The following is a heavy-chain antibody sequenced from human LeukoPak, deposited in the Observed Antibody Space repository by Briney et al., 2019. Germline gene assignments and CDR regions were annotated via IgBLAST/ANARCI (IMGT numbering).Heavy chain of an antibody. D-gene: IGHD1-7*01. Sequence: ASVKVSCKTSGYTFTGYSMHWVRQAPGQGLEWMGRINPKSGDTKYAEKFQGRLTMTRETSISTAYMELSRLKSDDTAVFYCATLGRNYDYWGQGTLVTVSS. J-gene: IGHJ4*02. CDR1: GYTFTGYS. CDR3: ATLGRNYDY. V-gene: IGHV1-2*06. CDR2: INPKSGDT.